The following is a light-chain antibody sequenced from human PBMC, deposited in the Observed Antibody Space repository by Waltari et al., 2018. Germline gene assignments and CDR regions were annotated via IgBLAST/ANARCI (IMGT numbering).Light chain of an antibody. V-gene: IGKV3-11*01. CDR2: DAS. CDR1: QRVSSY. Sequence: EIVLTPSPATLSSSPGERAPLSCRASQRVSSYLAWYQQKPGQAPRLLIYDASNRATGIPARFSGSGSGTDFTLSISSLEPEDFAVYYCQQRSKWPPSITFGQGTRLEIK. J-gene: IGKJ5*01. CDR3: QQRSKWPPSIT.